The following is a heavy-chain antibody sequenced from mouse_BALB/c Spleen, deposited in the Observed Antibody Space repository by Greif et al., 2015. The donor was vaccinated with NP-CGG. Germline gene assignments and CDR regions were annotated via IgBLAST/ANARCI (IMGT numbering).Heavy chain of an antibody. Sequence: VQLQQSGAELVKPGASVKLSCTASGFNIKDTYMHWVKQRPEQGLEWIGRIDPANGNTKYDPRFQGKATITADTSSNTAYLQLSSLTSEDTAVYYCARNDGFAYWGQGTLVTVSA. CDR2: IDPANGNT. J-gene: IGHJ3*01. CDR3: ARNDGFAY. D-gene: IGHD2-12*01. CDR1: GFNIKDTY. V-gene: IGHV14-3*02.